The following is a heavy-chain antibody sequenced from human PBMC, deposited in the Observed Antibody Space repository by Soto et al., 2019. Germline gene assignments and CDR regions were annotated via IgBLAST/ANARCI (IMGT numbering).Heavy chain of an antibody. CDR3: ARDHNGPGGYFDY. CDR2: IYHSGTT. CDR1: GGSISSSSHH. Sequence: LSLTCTVSGGSISSSSHHWGWIRQPPGKGLESIGSIYHSGTTYYNPPLKSRVTISVDTSKNQFSLRLSSVTAADTAVYYCARDHNGPGGYFDYWGQGTMVTVSS. V-gene: IGHV4-39*07. D-gene: IGHD1-20*01. J-gene: IGHJ4*02.